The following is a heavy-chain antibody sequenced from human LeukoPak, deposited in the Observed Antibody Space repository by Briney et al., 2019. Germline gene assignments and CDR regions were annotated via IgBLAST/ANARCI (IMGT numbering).Heavy chain of an antibody. D-gene: IGHD6-19*01. CDR2: ISSSSSYI. CDR1: GFTFSSYS. V-gene: IGHV3-21*01. J-gene: IGHJ4*02. Sequence: GGSLRLSCAASGFTFSSYSMNWVRQAPGKGLEWVSSISSSSSYIHYADSVKGRFTISRDNAKNSLYLQMNSLRAEDTAVYYCAREGQWLAPDYWGQGTLVTVSS. CDR3: AREGQWLAPDY.